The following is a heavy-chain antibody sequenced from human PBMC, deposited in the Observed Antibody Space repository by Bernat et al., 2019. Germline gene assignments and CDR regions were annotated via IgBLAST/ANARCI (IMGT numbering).Heavy chain of an antibody. D-gene: IGHD3-16*02. CDR2: IKSKTDGGTT. V-gene: IGHV3-15*01. Sequence: EVQLVESGGGLVKPGGSLRLSCAASGFTFSNAWMSWVRQAPGKGLEWVGRIKSKTDGGTTDYAAPVKGRFTISRDDSKNTLYLQMNSLKTEDTAVYYCTTEGQGGVITFGGVTVDHDYWGQGTLVTVSS. CDR3: TTEGQGGVITFGGVTVDHDY. CDR1: GFTFSNAW. J-gene: IGHJ4*02.